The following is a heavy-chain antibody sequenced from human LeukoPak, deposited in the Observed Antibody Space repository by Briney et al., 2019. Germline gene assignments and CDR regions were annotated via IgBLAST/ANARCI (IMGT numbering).Heavy chain of an antibody. CDR1: GGSISSSSYY. D-gene: IGHD6-13*01. CDR3: ARGPGYSSSWYQVGYYYYGMDV. V-gene: IGHV4-39*01. CDR2: IYYSGST. Sequence: SETLSLTCTVSGGSISSSSYYWGWIRQPPGKGLEWIGSIYYSGSTYYNPSLKSRVTISVDTSKNQFSLKLSSVTAADTAVYYCARGPGYSSSWYQVGYYYYGMDVWGQGTTVTVSS. J-gene: IGHJ6*02.